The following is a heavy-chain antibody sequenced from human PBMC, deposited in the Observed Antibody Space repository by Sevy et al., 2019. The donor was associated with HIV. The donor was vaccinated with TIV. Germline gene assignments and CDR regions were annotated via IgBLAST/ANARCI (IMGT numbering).Heavy chain of an antibody. V-gene: IGHV3-30-3*01. CDR3: ARPRANYVDHYFFYAMDV. J-gene: IGHJ6*02. Sequence: GGSLRLSCAASGFAFSNYYAMHWVRQAPGKGLEWVALISYDGSDKYYAGSVKGRFTVSRVNLKNTLFLQMNSLATEETAVYYCARPRANYVDHYFFYAMDVWGQGTTVTVSS. CDR2: ISYDGSDK. D-gene: IGHD4-17*01. CDR1: GFAFSNYYA.